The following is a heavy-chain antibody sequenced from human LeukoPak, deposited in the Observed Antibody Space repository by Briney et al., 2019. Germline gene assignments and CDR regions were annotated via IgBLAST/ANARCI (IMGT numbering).Heavy chain of an antibody. CDR2: TYYRSKWYN. Sequence: SQTLSLTCGISGDSVSISTVIWNWIRQSPSSGLEWLGRTYYRSKWYNDYAESVRSRMTINPDTSKNQVSLQLSSVTPEDTAVYYCAKDLHGDYGISYWGQGTRVTVSA. V-gene: IGHV6-1*01. J-gene: IGHJ4*02. CDR1: GDSVSISTVI. D-gene: IGHD4-17*01. CDR3: AKDLHGDYGISY.